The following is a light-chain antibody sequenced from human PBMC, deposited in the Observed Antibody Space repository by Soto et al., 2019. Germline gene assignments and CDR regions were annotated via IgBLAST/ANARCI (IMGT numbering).Light chain of an antibody. CDR1: QSMSSR. CDR2: KAS. J-gene: IGKJ1*01. CDR3: QQYDSYSWT. Sequence: DIQMTQSPSTLSASVGDRVTITCRASQSMSSRLAWYQQKPGKVPKLLIYKASSLESGVPSRFSGSGSGAEFTLTISRLQPDDFATYYCQQYDSYSWTFGQGTKVEI. V-gene: IGKV1-5*03.